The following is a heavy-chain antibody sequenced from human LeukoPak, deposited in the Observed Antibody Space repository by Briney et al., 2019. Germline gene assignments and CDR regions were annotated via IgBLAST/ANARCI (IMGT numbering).Heavy chain of an antibody. D-gene: IGHD2/OR15-2a*01. CDR2: IYYSGST. CDR1: GGSVSSGSYY. V-gene: IGHV4-61*01. CDR3: VGNGYYALDY. Sequence: PSETLSLTCTVSGGSVSSGSYYWSWIRQPPGKGLEWIGYIYYSGSTNYNPSLKSRVTISVDTSKNQLSLKLTSVTAADTAVYFCVGNGYYALDYWGQGALVTVAS. J-gene: IGHJ4*02.